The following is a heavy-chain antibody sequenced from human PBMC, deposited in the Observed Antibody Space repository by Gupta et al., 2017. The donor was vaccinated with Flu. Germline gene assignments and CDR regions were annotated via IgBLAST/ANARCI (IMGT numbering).Heavy chain of an antibody. J-gene: IGHJ4*02. CDR1: S. Sequence: SMNWVRQAPGKGLEWVSFISTTSATIYYAASVKGRFTISRATAKNSMYLQMNSLRAEDTAVYYCATSCSGGNCLDYWGQGTLVTVSS. CDR2: ISTTSATI. V-gene: IGHV3-48*01. CDR3: ATSCSGGNCLDY. D-gene: IGHD2-15*01.